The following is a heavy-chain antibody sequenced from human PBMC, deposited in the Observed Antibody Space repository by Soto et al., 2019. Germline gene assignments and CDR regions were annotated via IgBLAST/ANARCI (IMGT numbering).Heavy chain of an antibody. V-gene: IGHV4-30-2*01. CDR1: GGSISSGGYS. CDR3: ARLGGDYEVEWVYYYGMDV. CDR2: IYHSGST. Sequence: PSETLSLTCAVSGGSISSGGYSWSWIRQPPGKGLEWIGYIYHSGSTYYNPSLKSRVTISVDRSKNQFSLKLSSVTAADTAVYYCARLGGDYEVEWVYYYGMDVWGQGTTVTVSS. D-gene: IGHD4-17*01. J-gene: IGHJ6*02.